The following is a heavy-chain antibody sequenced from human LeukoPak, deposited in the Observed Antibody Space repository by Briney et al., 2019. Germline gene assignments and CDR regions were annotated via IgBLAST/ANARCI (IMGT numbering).Heavy chain of an antibody. CDR2: ISGSGGST. J-gene: IGHJ4*02. V-gene: IGHV3-23*01. CDR3: ATYRQVLLPFES. Sequence: GGTLRLSCTASGLIFSDYGMTWVRQAPGKGLEWVSAISGSGGSTYYADSVKGRFTISRDNSKSTLSLQMNSLRAEDTAIYYCATYRQVLLPFESWGQGTLVTVSS. CDR1: GLIFSDYG. D-gene: IGHD2-8*02.